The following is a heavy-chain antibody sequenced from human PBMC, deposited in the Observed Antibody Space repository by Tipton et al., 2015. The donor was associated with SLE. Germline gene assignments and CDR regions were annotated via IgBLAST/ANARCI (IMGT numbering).Heavy chain of an antibody. CDR2: INHSGST. Sequence: TLSLTCAVYGGSFSGYYWSWIRQSPGKGLEWIGEINHSGSTNYDPSLKSRVTISVDTSKNQFSLKLSSVTAADTAVYYCARGISSGWWNYWGQGNLVTVSS. V-gene: IGHV4-34*01. CDR3: ARGISSGWWNY. CDR1: GGSFSGYY. D-gene: IGHD6-19*01. J-gene: IGHJ4*02.